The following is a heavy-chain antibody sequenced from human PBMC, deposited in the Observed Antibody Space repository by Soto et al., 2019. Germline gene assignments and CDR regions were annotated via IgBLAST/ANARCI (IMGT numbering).Heavy chain of an antibody. CDR2: ISPMFGAA. D-gene: IGHD3-10*01. CDR3: AREVQVHTPAFVY. J-gene: IGHJ4*02. CDR1: GGTFNTYA. V-gene: IGHV1-69*19. Sequence: QVQLVQSGAEMKKPGSSVKVSCQSSGGTFNTYAMNWVRQAPGQGPEWMGDISPMFGAANYAPKFQGRVTITAYASTGTSYMQLSSLTSEDTALYFCAREVQVHTPAFVYWGQGTLVTVSS.